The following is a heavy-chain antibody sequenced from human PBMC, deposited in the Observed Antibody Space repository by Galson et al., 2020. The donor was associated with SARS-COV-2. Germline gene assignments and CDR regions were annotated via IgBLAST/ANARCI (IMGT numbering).Heavy chain of an antibody. CDR3: ARPAYSGYDPLHY. J-gene: IGHJ4*02. V-gene: IGHV1-2*06. CDR2: INPKFVGT. CDR1: GYTFTAYY. D-gene: IGHD5-12*01. Sequence: ALVKVSCKASGYTFTAYYIHWVRQAPGQGLGGMGRINPKFVGTKIEHKFQGRVTMTRDASTGPAYMERSGLTSDDTAVYFCARPAYSGYDPLHYWGQGTLLTVSS.